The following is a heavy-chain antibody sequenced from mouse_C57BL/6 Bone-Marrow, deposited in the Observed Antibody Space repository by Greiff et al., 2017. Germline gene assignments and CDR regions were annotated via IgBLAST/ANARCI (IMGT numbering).Heavy chain of an antibody. CDR3: ARNYYGSSYVRWYFDV. V-gene: IGHV2-9-1*01. Sequence: QVQLKESGPGLVAPSQSLSITCTVSGFSLTSYAISWVRQPPGKGLEWLGVIWTGGGTNYNSALKSRLSISKDNSKSQVFLKMNSLQTDDTARYYCARNYYGSSYVRWYFDVWGTGTTVTVSS. CDR2: IWTGGGT. CDR1: GFSLTSYA. D-gene: IGHD1-1*01. J-gene: IGHJ1*03.